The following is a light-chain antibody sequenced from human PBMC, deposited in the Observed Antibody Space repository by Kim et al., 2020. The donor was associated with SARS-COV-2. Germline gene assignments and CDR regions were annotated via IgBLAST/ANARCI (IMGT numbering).Light chain of an antibody. CDR1: QSISTW. J-gene: IGKJ1*01. V-gene: IGKV1-5*03. Sequence: AVLGDRVTITCRASQSISTWVAWYQQKPGKAPNLLIYKASILETGVPSRFSGSGSGTDFALTINSLQPADFGTYYCQHYNAYPWTFGQGTKGEIK. CDR3: QHYNAYPWT. CDR2: KAS.